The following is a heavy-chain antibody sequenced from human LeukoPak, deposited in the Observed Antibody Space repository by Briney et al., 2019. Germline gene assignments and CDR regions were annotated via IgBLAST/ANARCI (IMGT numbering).Heavy chain of an antibody. J-gene: IGHJ4*02. CDR1: GFTFSSYG. CDR2: INPSGGST. Sequence: PGGSLRLSCAASGFTFSSYGMHWVRQAPGQGLEWMGIINPSGGSTSYAQKFQGRVTMTRDTSTSTVYMELSSLRSEDTAVYYCARDLRALQLVEWFNEYYFDYWGQGTLVTVSS. D-gene: IGHD6-6*01. CDR3: ARDLRALQLVEWFNEYYFDY. V-gene: IGHV1-46*01.